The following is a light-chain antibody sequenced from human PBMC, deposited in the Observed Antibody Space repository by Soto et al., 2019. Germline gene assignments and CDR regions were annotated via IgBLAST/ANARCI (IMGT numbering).Light chain of an antibody. V-gene: IGKV3-15*01. J-gene: IGKJ1*01. CDR3: QQCNDWPA. CDR2: DAS. CDR1: QSVRNN. Sequence: EIVMTHSPGTLSVSPWEIVTLSCRASQSVRNNLAWYQQKPGQGPRLLIYDASTRATGIPARFSGSGSGTEFTLTISSLQSEDFAVYYCQQCNDWPAFGHGTKVDIK.